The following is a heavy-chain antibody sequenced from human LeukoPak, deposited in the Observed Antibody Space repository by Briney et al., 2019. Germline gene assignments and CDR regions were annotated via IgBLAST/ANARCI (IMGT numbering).Heavy chain of an antibody. CDR2: IKSDGKT. J-gene: IGHJ1*01. V-gene: IGHV3-74*01. CDR1: GVTFSRYW. CDR3: ARAPSEVGGYYPEYFRH. Sequence: GGSLRLSCAASGVTFSRYWMHWGRQAPGKGVGWVSRIKSDGKTNYSDSVKGRFTISRDNAKNTVSLQMDSLRAEDTGVYYCARAPSEVGGYYPEYFRHWGQGTLVTVSS. D-gene: IGHD3-22*01.